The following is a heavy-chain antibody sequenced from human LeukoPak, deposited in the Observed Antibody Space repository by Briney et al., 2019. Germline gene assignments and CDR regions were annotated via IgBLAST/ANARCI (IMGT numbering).Heavy chain of an antibody. CDR3: TRNTVTVHFDY. CDR2: IRSKAFGGTP. V-gene: IGHV3-49*03. J-gene: IGHJ4*02. Sequence: GGSLRLSCSASGFTFDDYAVSWFRQAPGKGLEWVGFIRSKAFGGTPEYAASVRGRFTVSRDDSKSIAYLQMNSLKTEDTAVYYCTRNTVTVHFDYWSQGTLVTASS. CDR1: GFTFDDYA. D-gene: IGHD4-17*01.